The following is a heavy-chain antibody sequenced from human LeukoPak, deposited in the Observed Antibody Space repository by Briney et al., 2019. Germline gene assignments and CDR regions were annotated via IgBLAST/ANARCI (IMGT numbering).Heavy chain of an antibody. D-gene: IGHD3-10*01. Sequence: SETLSLTCTVSGGSITTTIYYWDWIRQPPGKGLEWIGSIYYSGSTYYNPSLNRRLTISVDTSKTQFSLKLSSVTAADTAVYYCARRHYSGSGTYFSYYFNSWGQGTLVTVSS. CDR2: IYYSGST. CDR3: ARRHYSGSGTYFSYYFNS. J-gene: IGHJ4*02. V-gene: IGHV4-39*01. CDR1: GGSITTTIYY.